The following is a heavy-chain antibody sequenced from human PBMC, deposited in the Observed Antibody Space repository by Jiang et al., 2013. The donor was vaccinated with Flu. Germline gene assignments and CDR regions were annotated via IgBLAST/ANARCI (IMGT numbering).Heavy chain of an antibody. D-gene: IGHD4-23*01. Sequence: QSGSELKMPGASVKVSCKASGYSFTTYSINWVRQAPEQGLEWMGWIHPKTENPTYAQDFTGRFVFSLDASVNTAYLQINSLKTEDTAMYYCARVDYGGNWLFDPWGQGTLVSVSS. CDR1: GYSFTTYS. V-gene: IGHV7-4-1*02. J-gene: IGHJ5*02. CDR2: IHPKTENP. CDR3: ARVDYGGNWLFDP.